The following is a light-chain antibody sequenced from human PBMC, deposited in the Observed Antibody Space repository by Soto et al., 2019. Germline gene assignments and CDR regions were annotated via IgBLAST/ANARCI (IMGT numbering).Light chain of an antibody. V-gene: IGKV3-15*01. CDR1: QSVSSN. J-gene: IGKJ4*01. CDR2: GAS. Sequence: EIVMTQSPATLSVSPGERATLSCRASQSVSSNLAWYQQKPGQAPRLLIYGASTRATGIPARFSGSGSGTEFPLTNRSLQSEDFAVYYCQQYNNWPPLTFGGGTKVEIK. CDR3: QQYNNWPPLT.